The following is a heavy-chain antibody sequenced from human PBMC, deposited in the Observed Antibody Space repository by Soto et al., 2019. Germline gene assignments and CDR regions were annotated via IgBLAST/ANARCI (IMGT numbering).Heavy chain of an antibody. V-gene: IGHV3-7*01. J-gene: IGHJ5*02. Sequence: EVQLVESGGGLVQPGGSLRLSCEASGFTFSSNWMSWVRQAPGKGLEWVANIKQDGSEKYYVDSVKGRFTISRDNAKNSLYLQMNSLRAEDTAVYYCARSIAARLNWFDPWGQGTLVTVSS. D-gene: IGHD6-6*01. CDR1: GFTFSSNW. CDR2: IKQDGSEK. CDR3: ARSIAARLNWFDP.